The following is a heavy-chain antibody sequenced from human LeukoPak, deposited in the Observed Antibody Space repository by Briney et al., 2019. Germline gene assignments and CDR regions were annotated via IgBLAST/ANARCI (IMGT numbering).Heavy chain of an antibody. Sequence: GGSLRLSCAASGFTFSSYSMNWVRQAPGKGLEWVSSISSSSSYIYYADSVKGRFTISRHNSKNTLYLQMNSLRAEDTAVYYCARDYYDSSGDSHDAFDIWGQGTMVTVSS. CDR2: ISSSSSYI. D-gene: IGHD3-22*01. J-gene: IGHJ3*02. V-gene: IGHV3-21*04. CDR1: GFTFSSYS. CDR3: ARDYYDSSGDSHDAFDI.